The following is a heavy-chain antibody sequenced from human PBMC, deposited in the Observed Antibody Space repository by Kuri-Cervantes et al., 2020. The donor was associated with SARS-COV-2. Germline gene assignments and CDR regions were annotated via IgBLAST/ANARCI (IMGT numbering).Heavy chain of an antibody. CDR2: IRYDGSNK. CDR1: GFTFSSYG. Sequence: GESLKISCAASGFTFSSYGMHWVRQAPGKGLEWVAFIRYDGSNKYYADSVKGRFTISRDNSKNTLYLQMDSLRAEDTAVYYCARGLGDPSSGYFDYWGQGTLVTVSS. D-gene: IGHD3-16*01. J-gene: IGHJ4*02. CDR3: ARGLGDPSSGYFDY. V-gene: IGHV3-30*02.